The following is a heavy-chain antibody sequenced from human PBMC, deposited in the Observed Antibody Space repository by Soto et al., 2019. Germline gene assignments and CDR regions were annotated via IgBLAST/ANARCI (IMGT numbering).Heavy chain of an antibody. CDR2: IIPIFGTA. CDR1: GGTFSSYA. V-gene: IGHV1-69*13. D-gene: IGHD2-2*01. Sequence: SVKVSCKASGGTFSSYAISWVRQAPGPGLEWMGGIIPIFGTANYAQKFQGRVTITADESTSTAYMELSSLRSEDTAVYYCARSVSFRYQLLKRGMDVWGQGTTVT. J-gene: IGHJ6*02. CDR3: ARSVSFRYQLLKRGMDV.